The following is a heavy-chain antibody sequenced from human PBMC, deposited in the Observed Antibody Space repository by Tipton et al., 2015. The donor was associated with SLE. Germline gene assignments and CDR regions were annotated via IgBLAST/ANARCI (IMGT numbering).Heavy chain of an antibody. J-gene: IGHJ4*02. CDR1: GFTFSSYA. D-gene: IGHD5-18*01. CDR3: ALQRGYSYGFDY. CDR2: IYGDGSST. V-gene: IGHV3-23*03. Sequence: SLRLSCAASGFTFSSYAMNWVRQAPGKGLEWVSGIYGDGSSTYYADSVRGRFTISRDNSTNTLYLQMHSLRAEDTAVYYCALQRGYSYGFDYWGQGTLVTFSS.